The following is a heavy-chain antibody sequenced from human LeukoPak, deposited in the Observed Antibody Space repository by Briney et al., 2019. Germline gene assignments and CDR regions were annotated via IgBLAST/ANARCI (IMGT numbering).Heavy chain of an antibody. Sequence: SQPLSLTCTVSGRPHSSDNNYGLWIPQPPGKGLECFGYIYYSGSPYYNPSLKSRVTISVDTSKNQFSLKLSSVTAADTAVYYCARDLMLSRRFDLWGQGTLVTVSS. CDR3: ARDLMLSRRFDL. J-gene: IGHJ5*02. V-gene: IGHV4-30-4*01. CDR1: GRPHSSDNNY. D-gene: IGHD2-8*01. CDR2: IYYSGSP.